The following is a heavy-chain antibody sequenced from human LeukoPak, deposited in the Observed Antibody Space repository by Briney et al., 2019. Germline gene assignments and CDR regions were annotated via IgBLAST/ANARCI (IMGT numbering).Heavy chain of an antibody. V-gene: IGHV3-7*03. J-gene: IGHJ4*02. Sequence: GGSLRLSCAASGFTFSNHWMIWVRQAPGKGLEWVAPIKTDGAEKRNVYSVKGRFTISRDNGKNSLYLQMSSLRAEDTAVYYCVRDDRGIAVGSRDHGAQGTLVTVSS. CDR2: IKTDGAEK. D-gene: IGHD6-19*01. CDR1: GFTFSNHW. CDR3: VRDDRGIAVGSRDH.